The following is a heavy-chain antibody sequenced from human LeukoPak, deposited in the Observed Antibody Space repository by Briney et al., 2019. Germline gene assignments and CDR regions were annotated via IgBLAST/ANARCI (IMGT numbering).Heavy chain of an antibody. CDR2: ISSSSSTI. V-gene: IGHV3-48*01. CDR1: GFTFSSYS. Sequence: PGGSLRLSCAASGFTFSSYSMNWVRQAPGKGLEWVSYISSSSSTIYYADSVKGRFTISRDNAKNSLYLQMNSLRAEDTAVYYCARDLGSYYGPFDYWGQGTLVTVSS. CDR3: ARDLGSYYGPFDY. J-gene: IGHJ4*02. D-gene: IGHD1-26*01.